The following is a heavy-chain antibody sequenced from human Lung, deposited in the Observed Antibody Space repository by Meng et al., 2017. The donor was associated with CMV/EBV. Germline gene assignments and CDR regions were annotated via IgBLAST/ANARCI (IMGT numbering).Heavy chain of an antibody. CDR2: IIPILGIA. V-gene: IGHV1-69*10. Sequence: SVKVSCKASGGTFSSYAISWVRQAPGQGLEWMGGIIPILGIANYAQKFQGRVTITADKSTSTAYMELSSLRSEDTAVYYCASLGYCSSTSCPFYYYYGMDVWXQGNXVTVDS. CDR3: ASLGYCSSTSCPFYYYYGMDV. CDR1: GGTFSSYA. J-gene: IGHJ6*01. D-gene: IGHD2-2*01.